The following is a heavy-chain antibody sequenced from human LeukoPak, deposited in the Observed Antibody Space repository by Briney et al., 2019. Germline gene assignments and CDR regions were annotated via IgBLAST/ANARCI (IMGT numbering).Heavy chain of an antibody. J-gene: IGHJ4*02. CDR3: ARAETGKYDY. V-gene: IGHV3-66*02. Sequence: PGGSLRLSCAASGFTVSSNYMSWDRQAPGKGLEWVSVIYSGGSTYYADSVKGRFTISRDNSKNTLYLQMNSLRAEDTAVYYCARAETGKYDYWGQGTLVTVSS. CDR1: GFTVSSNY. D-gene: IGHD1-1*01. CDR2: IYSGGST.